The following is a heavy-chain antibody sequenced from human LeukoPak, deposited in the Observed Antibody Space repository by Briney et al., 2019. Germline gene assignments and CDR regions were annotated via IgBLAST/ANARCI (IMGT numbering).Heavy chain of an antibody. Sequence: GGSLTLSCAASGFTFSYHWMTWVRQAPGKGLEWVANIKNDGAVKSYVDSVKGRFTISRDNAKNSLYLQMNSLRAEDTAVYYCAKDSYSKGDFWGQGVLVTVSS. CDR3: AKDSYSKGDF. V-gene: IGHV3-7*01. D-gene: IGHD6-13*01. CDR1: GFTFSYHW. CDR2: IKNDGAVK. J-gene: IGHJ4*02.